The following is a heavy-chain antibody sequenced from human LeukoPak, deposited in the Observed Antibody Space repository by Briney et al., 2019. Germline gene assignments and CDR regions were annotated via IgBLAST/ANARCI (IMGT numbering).Heavy chain of an antibody. Sequence: GGSLRLSCAASGFTFSSYNINWVRQAPGKGLEWVSYISSSRRTISYADSVKGRFTISRDNAKNSLYLQMNSLRAEDTAVYHCARSSSRYCSGGSCYSGVLGYFDYWGQGTLVTVSS. CDR1: GFTFSSYN. CDR3: ARSSSRYCSGGSCYSGVLGYFDY. CDR2: ISSSRRTI. J-gene: IGHJ4*02. D-gene: IGHD2-15*01. V-gene: IGHV3-48*01.